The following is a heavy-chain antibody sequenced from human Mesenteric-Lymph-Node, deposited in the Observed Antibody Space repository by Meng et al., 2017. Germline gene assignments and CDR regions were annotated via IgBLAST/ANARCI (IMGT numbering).Heavy chain of an antibody. CDR1: GFSFSDYF. D-gene: IGHD6-6*01. CDR2: ISNTGSIT. Sequence: QGQLVESGGGLVQPGGSLRLSCAASGFSFSDYFMTWIRQAPGKGLEWLSYISNTGSITYHADSVKGRFSISRDNAKNSLYLQMNSLRPEDTAVYYCTTVSSSSLGYWGPGTLVTVSS. J-gene: IGHJ4*02. CDR3: TTVSSSSLGY. V-gene: IGHV3-11*01.